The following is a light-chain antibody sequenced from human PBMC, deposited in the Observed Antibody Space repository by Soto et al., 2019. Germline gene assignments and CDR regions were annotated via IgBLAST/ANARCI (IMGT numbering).Light chain of an antibody. V-gene: IGKV3-15*01. CDR3: QQYNNWSPWT. CDR1: QIVSNN. J-gene: IGKJ1*01. Sequence: ILMTQSPATLSVSPGERATLSCRASQIVSNNLAWYQQKPGQAPRLLIYDASTRATGIPARVSGSGSGTEFTLTISGLQSEDFAVYYCQQYNNWSPWTFGQGTKVEIK. CDR2: DAS.